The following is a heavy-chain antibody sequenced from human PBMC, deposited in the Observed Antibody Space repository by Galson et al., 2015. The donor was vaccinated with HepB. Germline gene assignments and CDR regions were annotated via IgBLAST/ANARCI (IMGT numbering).Heavy chain of an antibody. V-gene: IGHV3-33*01. CDR1: GFTFSRYG. Sequence: SLRLSCAASGFTFSRYGFHWVRQTPGKGLEWVAVIWYDGSNKYYADSVKDRFTISRDDSKNTLYLQMDSLRAEDTAVYYCAREAGQSTTQDYWGQGTLVTVSS. CDR3: AREAGQSTTQDY. D-gene: IGHD1-1*01. J-gene: IGHJ4*02. CDR2: IWYDGSNK.